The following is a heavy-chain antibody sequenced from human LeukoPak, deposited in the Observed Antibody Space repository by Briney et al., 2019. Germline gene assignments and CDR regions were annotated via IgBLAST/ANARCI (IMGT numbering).Heavy chain of an antibody. CDR2: IYYSGST. D-gene: IGHD5-24*01. CDR3: ARGRDGYTFDY. CDR1: GGSISSYY. Sequence: SETLSLTCTASGGSISSYYWSWIRQTPGKGLEWIGYIYYSGSTNYNPSLKSRVTISVDTSKNQFSLKLSSVTAADTAVYYCARGRDGYTFDYWGQGTLVTVSS. J-gene: IGHJ4*02. V-gene: IGHV4-59*01.